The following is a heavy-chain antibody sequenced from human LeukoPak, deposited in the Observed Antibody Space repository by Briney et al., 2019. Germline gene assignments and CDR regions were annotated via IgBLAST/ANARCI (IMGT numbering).Heavy chain of an antibody. V-gene: IGHV4-31*03. Sequence: KTSETLSLTCTVSGGSISSSSYYWGWIRQRPRKGLEWIGYIYYSGSTYYNPSLKSRVTISVDTSKNQFSLKLSSVTAADTAVYYCARDRVNYLWFGELSWDYYGMDVWGQGTTVTVSS. CDR2: IYYSGST. J-gene: IGHJ6*02. CDR1: GGSISSSSYY. CDR3: ARDRVNYLWFGELSWDYYGMDV. D-gene: IGHD3-10*01.